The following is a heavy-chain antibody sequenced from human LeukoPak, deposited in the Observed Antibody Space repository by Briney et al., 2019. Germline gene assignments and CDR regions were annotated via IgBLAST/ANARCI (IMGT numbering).Heavy chain of an antibody. D-gene: IGHD3-10*01. CDR3: VREGMKFGELQPLDF. V-gene: IGHV3-33*01. CDR2: IWFDGSNK. J-gene: IGHJ4*02. Sequence: PGGSLRLSCAVSGFTFSNFGMHWVRQAPGKGLEWVAGIWFDGSNKYYVDSVKGRFTISRDNSKNTLYLQMNTLKVDDTAVYYCVREGMKFGELQPLDFWGQGSLVTVSS. CDR1: GFTFSNFG.